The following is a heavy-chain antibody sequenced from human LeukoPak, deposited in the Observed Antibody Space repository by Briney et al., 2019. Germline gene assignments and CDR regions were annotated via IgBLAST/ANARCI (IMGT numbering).Heavy chain of an antibody. CDR3: AREPRQSGWPSFDY. Sequence: GRSLRLSCTASGFTFSSYGMHWVRQAPGKGLEWVAVIWYDGSNKYYADSVKGRFTISRDNSKNTLYLQMNSLRAEDTAVYYCAREPRQSGWPSFDYWGQGTLVTVSS. CDR1: GFTFSSYG. CDR2: IWYDGSNK. J-gene: IGHJ4*02. V-gene: IGHV3-33*01. D-gene: IGHD6-19*01.